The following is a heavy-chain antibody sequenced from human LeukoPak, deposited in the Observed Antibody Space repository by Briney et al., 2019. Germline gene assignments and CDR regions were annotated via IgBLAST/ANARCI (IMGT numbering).Heavy chain of an antibody. CDR3: ARGLQYQLLKALGHYYMDV. CDR2: IIPISGTA. CDR1: GGTFISHA. Sequence: SVNVSFKASGGTFISHAIAGVRQAPGQGGEGMGGIIPISGTANYAQKFQGRVTIPTDESTSTASLELSSLASDDTAVYYCARGLQYQLLKALGHYYMDVWGEGTTVTVSS. V-gene: IGHV1-69*05. J-gene: IGHJ6*03. D-gene: IGHD2-2*01.